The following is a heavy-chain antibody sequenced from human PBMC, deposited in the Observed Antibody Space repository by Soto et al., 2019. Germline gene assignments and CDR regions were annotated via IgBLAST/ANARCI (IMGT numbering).Heavy chain of an antibody. Sequence: PGGSLRLSCAASGFTFRSYAMSWVRQAPEKGLEWVSAISGSSGSTYYADSVKGRFTISRDNSKNTLYLQMNSLRAEDTAVYYCAKSVRVEDYDFWSGSYWGQGTLVTVSS. J-gene: IGHJ4*02. CDR3: AKSVRVEDYDFWSGSY. V-gene: IGHV3-23*01. D-gene: IGHD3-3*01. CDR2: ISGSSGST. CDR1: GFTFRSYA.